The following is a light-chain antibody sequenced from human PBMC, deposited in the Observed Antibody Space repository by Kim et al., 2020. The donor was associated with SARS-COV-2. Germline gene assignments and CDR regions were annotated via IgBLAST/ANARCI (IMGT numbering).Light chain of an antibody. J-gene: IGKJ2*01. V-gene: IGKV3-20*01. CDR3: QQYGRSPDT. Sequence: PGERATLSCRTSQSVSSDYLAWFQQKPGQPPRLLIYAASSRATGIPDRFSGSGSGTDFTLTISRLEPEDFAVYYCQQYGRSPDTFGQGTKLEI. CDR2: AAS. CDR1: QSVSSDY.